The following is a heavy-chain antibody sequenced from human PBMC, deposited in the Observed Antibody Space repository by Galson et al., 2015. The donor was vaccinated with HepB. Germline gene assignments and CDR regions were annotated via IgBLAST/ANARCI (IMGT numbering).Heavy chain of an antibody. Sequence: SLRLSCVASGFTFDHYWIHWVRQAPGKGLMWVSRINADGSDTGYADSAEGRFTISRDNAKSVLYLQMDSLTVADTAVYYCARDSGSYPFDYWGQGTLVTVSS. J-gene: IGHJ4*02. V-gene: IGHV3-74*01. D-gene: IGHD1-26*01. CDR1: GFTFDHYW. CDR3: ARDSGSYPFDY. CDR2: INADGSDT.